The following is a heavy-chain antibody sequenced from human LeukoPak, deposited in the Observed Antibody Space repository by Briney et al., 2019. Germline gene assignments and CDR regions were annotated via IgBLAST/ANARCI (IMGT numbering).Heavy chain of an antibody. Sequence: SETLSLTCTVSGGSISSYYWSWIRQPAGKGLEWIGRIYTSGSTNYNPSLKSRVTMSVDTSKNQFSLKLSSVTAADTAVYYCARDRSHHLYGGNSYYMDVWGKGTTVTVSS. CDR3: ARDRSHHLYGGNSYYMDV. V-gene: IGHV4-4*07. CDR2: IYTSGST. CDR1: GGSISSYY. D-gene: IGHD4-23*01. J-gene: IGHJ6*03.